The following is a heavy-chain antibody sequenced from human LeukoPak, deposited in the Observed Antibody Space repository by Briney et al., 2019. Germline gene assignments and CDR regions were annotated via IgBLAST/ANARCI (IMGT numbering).Heavy chain of an antibody. J-gene: IGHJ5*02. CDR1: GYTFTSYY. V-gene: IGHV1-8*03. Sequence: GASVKVSCKASGYTFTSYYMHWVRQATGQGLEWMGWMNPNSGNTGCAQKFQGRVTITRNTSISTAYMELSSLRSEDTAVYYCVVMGGWFDPWGQGTLVTVSS. D-gene: IGHD2/OR15-2a*01. CDR2: MNPNSGNT. CDR3: VVMGGWFDP.